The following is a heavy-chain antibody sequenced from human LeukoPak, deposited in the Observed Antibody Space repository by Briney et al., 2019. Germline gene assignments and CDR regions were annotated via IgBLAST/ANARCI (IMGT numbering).Heavy chain of an antibody. J-gene: IGHJ6*02. CDR3: ARIGYCSRTSCHTGYYYGMDV. D-gene: IGHD2-2*02. Sequence: GGSLRLSCAASGFTVSSNYMSWVRQAPGKGLEWSSVIYSGGSTYYTDSVKGRFTISRDNSKNTLYLQMSSLRVEDTAVYYCARIGYCSRTSCHTGYYYGMDVWGQGTTVTVSS. CDR1: GFTVSSNY. CDR2: IYSGGST. V-gene: IGHV3-53*01.